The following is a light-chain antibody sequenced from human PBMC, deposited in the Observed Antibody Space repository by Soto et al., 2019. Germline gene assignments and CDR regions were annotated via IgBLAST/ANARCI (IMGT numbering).Light chain of an antibody. CDR3: QQRSNWRWT. V-gene: IGKV3-11*01. CDR2: DAS. CDR1: QSVSSY. J-gene: IGKJ3*01. Sequence: EIVLTQSPATLSLSPGVRATLSCRASQSVSSYLAWYQQKPGQAPRLLIYDASNRATGIPARFSGSGSGTDFTLTISSLEPEDFAVYYCQQRSNWRWTFDPGTKVDIK.